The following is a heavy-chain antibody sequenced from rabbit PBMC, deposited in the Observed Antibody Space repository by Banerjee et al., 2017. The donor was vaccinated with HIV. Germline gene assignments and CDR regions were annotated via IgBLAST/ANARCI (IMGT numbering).Heavy chain of an antibody. CDR3: ARTYAGYGFAINL. Sequence: QEQLVESGGGLVQPEGSLTLTCTASGFSFSSSYWMCWVRQAPGKGLEWITYIYPNFGSTDYASWVNGRFTISLDNAQNTVFLQMTSLTAADTATYFCARTYAGYGFAINLWGQGTLVTVS. J-gene: IGHJ4*01. CDR2: IYPNFGST. V-gene: IGHV1S45*01. CDR1: GFSFSSSYW. D-gene: IGHD6-1*01.